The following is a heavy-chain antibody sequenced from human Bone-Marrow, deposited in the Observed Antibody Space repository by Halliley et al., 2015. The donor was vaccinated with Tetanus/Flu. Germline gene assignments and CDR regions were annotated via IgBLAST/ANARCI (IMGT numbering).Heavy chain of an antibody. J-gene: IGHJ4*02. D-gene: IGHD3-16*01. CDR2: IHQSGSS. CDR1: GDSMTNDNW. V-gene: IGHV4-4*02. CDR3: ARAGRLGAAKQLFFDS. Sequence: SLRLSCAVSGDSMTNDNWWSWVRQAPVKGLEWLGEIHQSGSSKHNPSLSSRPTISLHKSKTQFSLRLSSVPAADTAVYYCARAGRLGAAKQLFFDSWGPGALVTVSS.